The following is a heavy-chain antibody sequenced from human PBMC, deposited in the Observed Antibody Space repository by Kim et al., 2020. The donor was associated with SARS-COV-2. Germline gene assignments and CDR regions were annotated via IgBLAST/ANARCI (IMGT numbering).Heavy chain of an antibody. CDR3: ARADSSGYSFDY. D-gene: IGHD3-22*01. J-gene: IGHJ4*02. V-gene: IGHV3-30*01. Sequence: YYATSMKCRFTISRDNSKDTLFLQLNSLRAEDTAVYYCARADSSGYSFDYWGQGTLVTVSS.